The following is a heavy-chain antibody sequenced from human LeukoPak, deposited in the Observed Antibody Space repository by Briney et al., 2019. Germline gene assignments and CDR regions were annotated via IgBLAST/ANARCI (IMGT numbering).Heavy chain of an antibody. CDR3: NTDINTIYDKVH. CDR2: ITSRNDGETT. Sequence: GGSPRLSPAPSGVIFTGAWMTWVRQPPGKGLEWVGRITSRNDGETTHYAAPVKGRFTISRDDSKNTIYLQMNSLNTEDTAVYYCNTDINTIYDKVHWGQGTLVTGSS. D-gene: IGHD5/OR15-5a*01. CDR1: GVIFTGAW. V-gene: IGHV3-15*01. J-gene: IGHJ4*02.